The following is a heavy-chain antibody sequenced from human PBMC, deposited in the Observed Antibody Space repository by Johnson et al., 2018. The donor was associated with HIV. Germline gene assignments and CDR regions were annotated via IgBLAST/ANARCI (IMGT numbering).Heavy chain of an antibody. J-gene: IGHJ3*02. CDR1: GFGFDNTW. CDR2: IKQDGSEK. D-gene: IGHD1-26*01. CDR3: ARLEELLRAFDI. Sequence: VQLVESGGGLVKPGGSLRLSCAASGFGFDNTWMSWVRQAPGKGLEWVANIKQDGSEKYYVDSVKGRFTISRDNSKNTMYLQMNSLRAEDTAVYYCARLEELLRAFDIWGQGTMVTVSS. V-gene: IGHV3-7*01.